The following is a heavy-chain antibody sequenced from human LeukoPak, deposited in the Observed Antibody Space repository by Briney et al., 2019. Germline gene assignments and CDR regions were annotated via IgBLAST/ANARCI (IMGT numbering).Heavy chain of an antibody. CDR2: IKQDGSEK. J-gene: IGHJ3*02. CDR3: ARDDTHYGSSGSFYDAFDI. D-gene: IGHD3-22*01. CDR1: GFTFSSYW. Sequence: GGSLRLSCAASGFTFSSYWMSWVRQAPGKGLEWVANIKQDGSEKYYVDSVKGRFTISRDNAKNSLYLQMNGLRAEDTAVYYCARDDTHYGSSGSFYDAFDIWGQGTMVTVSS. V-gene: IGHV3-7*01.